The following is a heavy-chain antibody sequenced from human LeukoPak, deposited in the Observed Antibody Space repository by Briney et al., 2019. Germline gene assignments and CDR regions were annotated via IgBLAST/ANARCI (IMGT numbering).Heavy chain of an antibody. V-gene: IGHV6-1*01. D-gene: IGHD1-26*01. CDR3: ARGTGSLDY. CDR2: TYSRSKWFN. Sequence: SQTLSLTCAISGDSVASKSASWNWIRQSPSRGLEWLGRTYSRSKWFNDYAVSVKSRITINPDTSKNQFSLHLTSVTPDDTAVYYCARGTGSLDYWGQGTLVTVSS. J-gene: IGHJ4*02. CDR1: GDSVASKSAS.